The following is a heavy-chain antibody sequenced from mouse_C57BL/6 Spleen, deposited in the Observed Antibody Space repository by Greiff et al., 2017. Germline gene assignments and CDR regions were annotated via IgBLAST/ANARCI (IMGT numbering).Heavy chain of an antibody. CDR3: ARPYYYGSSYDYAMDY. J-gene: IGHJ4*01. CDR1: GYTFTDYY. CDR2: IFPGSGST. D-gene: IGHD1-1*01. V-gene: IGHV1-75*01. Sequence: QVQLQQSGPELVKPGASVKISCKASGYTFTDYYINWVKQRPGQGLEWIGWIFPGSGSTYYNEKFKGKASLTLDKSSSTAYMLLSILTSEDSAVYFCARPYYYGSSYDYAMDYWGQGTSVTVSS.